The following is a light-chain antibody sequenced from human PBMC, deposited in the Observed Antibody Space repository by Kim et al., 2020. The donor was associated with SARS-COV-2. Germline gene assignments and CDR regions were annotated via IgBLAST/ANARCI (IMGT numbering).Light chain of an antibody. CDR1: QSVLYSSNNQNY. Sequence: RATINCKSSQSVLYSSNNQNYLAWYQQKPGQPPKLLIYWASTREYGVPDRFSGSGSGTDFTLTISGLQAEDVAVYYCQQYYSTPYTFGQGTKLEIK. V-gene: IGKV4-1*01. CDR3: QQYYSTPYT. J-gene: IGKJ2*01. CDR2: WAS.